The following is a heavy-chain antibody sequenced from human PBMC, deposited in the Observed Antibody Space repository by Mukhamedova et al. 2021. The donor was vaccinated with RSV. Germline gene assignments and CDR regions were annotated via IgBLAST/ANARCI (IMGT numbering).Heavy chain of an antibody. CDR2: VSGGGGKT. D-gene: IGHD6-19*01. Sequence: VRQTPGQGLEWISDVSGGGGKTNYADSVKGRSTVSRDNSKNTLYLQMDSLRGEDTGVYFCTKQTGYSSGWRSDYWGQGTQVTVSS. CDR3: TKQTGYSSGWRSDY. V-gene: IGHV3-23*01. J-gene: IGHJ4*02.